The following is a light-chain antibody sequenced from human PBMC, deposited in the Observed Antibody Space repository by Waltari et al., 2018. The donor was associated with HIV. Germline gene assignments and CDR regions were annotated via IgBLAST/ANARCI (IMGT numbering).Light chain of an antibody. CDR3: SSYTSSSTLVV. Sequence: QSALTQPASVSGSPGQSITISCTGTSRAAGGYNYVSWYQQHPGKAPKLMIYEVSNRPSGVSNRFSGSKSGNTASLTITGLQAEDEADYYCSSYTSSSTLVVFGGGTKLTVL. CDR1: SRAAGGYNY. V-gene: IGLV2-14*01. J-gene: IGLJ2*01. CDR2: EVS.